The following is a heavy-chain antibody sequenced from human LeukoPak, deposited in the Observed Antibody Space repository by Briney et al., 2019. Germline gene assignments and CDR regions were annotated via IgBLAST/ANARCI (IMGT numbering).Heavy chain of an antibody. J-gene: IGHJ4*02. V-gene: IGHV1-18*01. D-gene: IGHD3-22*01. CDR2: ISSNDGNT. CDR1: GYTFTSYG. Sequence: ASVKVSCKASGYTFTSYGISWVRQAPGQGLEWMGWISSNDGNTYYVQNFQGRVTMTTDTSTSTAYMELRSLRSDDTAVYYCARDSSGYYYPLYYFDYWGQGTLVTVSS. CDR3: ARDSSGYYYPLYYFDY.